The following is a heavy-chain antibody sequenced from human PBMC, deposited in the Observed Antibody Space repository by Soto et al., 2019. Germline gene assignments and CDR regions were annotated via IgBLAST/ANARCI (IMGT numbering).Heavy chain of an antibody. D-gene: IGHD5-12*01. CDR3: ARAKGRWLQPRYFDL. CDR1: GFTFSSYD. CDR2: IGTAGDT. V-gene: IGHV3-13*01. J-gene: IGHJ2*01. Sequence: EVQLVESGGGLVQPGGSLRLSCAASGFTFSSYDMHWVRQATGKGLEWVSAIGTAGDTYYPGSVKGRFTISRENAKNSLYLQMNSLRAEDTAVYYCARAKGRWLQPRYFDLWGRGTLVTVSS.